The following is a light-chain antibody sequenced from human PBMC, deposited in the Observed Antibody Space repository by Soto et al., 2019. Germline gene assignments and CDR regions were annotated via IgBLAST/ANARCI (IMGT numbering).Light chain of an antibody. CDR1: QSISSY. J-gene: IGKJ5*01. V-gene: IGKV1-39*01. CDR3: QQGFSFPRT. Sequence: DIQMTQSPSSLSASVGDRLTITSRASQSISSYLNWYQHKPGKAPNLLIYAATNLQSGVPSRFSGSGSGTDFTLTINSLQPEDFATYYCQQGFSFPRTFGQGTRLENK. CDR2: AAT.